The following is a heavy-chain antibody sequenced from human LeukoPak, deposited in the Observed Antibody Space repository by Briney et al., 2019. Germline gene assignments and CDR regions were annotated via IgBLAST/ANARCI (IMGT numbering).Heavy chain of an antibody. Sequence: PSETLSLTCTVSGGSIISSSYYWGWIRQPPGKGLEWIGSIFYTGSTHYNPSLKSRVTISVDTSKSHFSLNLNSVTAADTAVYYCARLGWWSLYYSDYWGQGTLVTVSS. J-gene: IGHJ4*02. D-gene: IGHD2-15*01. CDR3: ARLGWWSLYYSDY. V-gene: IGHV4-39*01. CDR2: IFYTGST. CDR1: GGSIISSSYY.